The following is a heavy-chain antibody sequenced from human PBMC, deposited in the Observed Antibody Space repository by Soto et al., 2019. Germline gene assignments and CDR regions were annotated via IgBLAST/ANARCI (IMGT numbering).Heavy chain of an antibody. V-gene: IGHV4-34*01. Sequence: QVQLQQWGAGPLRPLETLSLTCGVSGGSFSGYYWAWIRQSPGKGLEWIGEITDTGSINYNPSLKNRDSISVDTSKNHYSRNLRSVTAADTAVDYCARESHDILTGPPWVWYFDLWGRGTLVTVSS. CDR3: ARESHDILTGPPWVWYFDL. CDR2: ITDTGSI. D-gene: IGHD3-9*01. J-gene: IGHJ2*01. CDR1: GGSFSGYY.